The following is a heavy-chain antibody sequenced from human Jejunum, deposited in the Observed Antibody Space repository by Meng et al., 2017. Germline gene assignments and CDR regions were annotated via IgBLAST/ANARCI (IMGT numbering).Heavy chain of an antibody. CDR3: TIDSVRGRGDISGYLVVD. CDR2: IMWNGAIT. D-gene: IGHD3-22*01. V-gene: IGHV3-20*04. J-gene: IGHJ4*02. CDR1: GFTFANYG. Sequence: GESLKISCAASGFTFANYGMTWVRQAPGKGLEWVSGIMWNGAITSYADSVQGRFTISRDNAKNSVYLQMNSLSAEDTALYYCTIDSVRGRGDISGYLVVDWGPGKLVTVSS.